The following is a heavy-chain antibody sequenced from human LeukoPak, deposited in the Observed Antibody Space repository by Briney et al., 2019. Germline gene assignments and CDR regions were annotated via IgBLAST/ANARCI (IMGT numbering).Heavy chain of an antibody. CDR1: GFTFSSYS. D-gene: IGHD1-1*01. Sequence: GGSLRLSCAASGFTFSSYSMNWVRQAPGKGLEWVANIKQDGSEKYYVDSVKGRFTISRDNAKNSLYLQMNSLRAEDTAVYYCARGTADWNPVDYWGQGTLVTVSS. V-gene: IGHV3-7*01. J-gene: IGHJ4*02. CDR3: ARGTADWNPVDY. CDR2: IKQDGSEK.